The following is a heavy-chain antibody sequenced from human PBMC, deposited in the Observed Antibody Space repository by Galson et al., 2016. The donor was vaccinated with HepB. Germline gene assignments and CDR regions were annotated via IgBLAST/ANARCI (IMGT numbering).Heavy chain of an antibody. D-gene: IGHD3-3*01. V-gene: IGHV4-4*02. CDR1: GGSVTSGSYF. J-gene: IGHJ4*02. CDR2: IYHSGST. CDR3: ARSPPWSGYFDS. Sequence: TCNVSGGSVTSGSYFWSWIRQPPRKGLEWIGEIYHSGSTNYNPSLKSRVTISVDKSKNQFSLRLTSVTAADTAVYYCARSPPWSGYFDSWGQGTLVTVSS.